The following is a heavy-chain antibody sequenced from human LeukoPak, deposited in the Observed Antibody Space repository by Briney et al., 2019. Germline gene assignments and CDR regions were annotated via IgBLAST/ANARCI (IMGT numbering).Heavy chain of an antibody. V-gene: IGHV3-64D*06. CDR3: VKDLYKGETSTWYYFDY. Sequence: GGSLRLSCAASGFTFSSHVMNWVRQAPGKGPEYVSLINTSGDKTYYADSVKGRFTISRDNSRNTVSLQMSSLRDEDTAMYYCVKDLYKGETSTWYYFDYWGQGALVTVSS. CDR2: INTSGDKT. J-gene: IGHJ4*02. D-gene: IGHD6-13*01. CDR1: GFTFSSHV.